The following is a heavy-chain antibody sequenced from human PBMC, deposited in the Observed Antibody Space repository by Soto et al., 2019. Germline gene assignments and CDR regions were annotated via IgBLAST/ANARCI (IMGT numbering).Heavy chain of an antibody. D-gene: IGHD5-12*01. CDR2: IYYSGST. CDR3: ARGIRYSYGMDV. J-gene: IGHJ6*02. Sequence: ASDTLSLTCTVAGGSISSYYWSWIRQPPGKGLEWIGYIYYSGSTNYNPSLKSRVTISVDTSKNQFSLKLSSVTAADTAVYYCARGIRYSYGMDVWGQGTTVTVSS. V-gene: IGHV4-59*01. CDR1: GGSISSYY.